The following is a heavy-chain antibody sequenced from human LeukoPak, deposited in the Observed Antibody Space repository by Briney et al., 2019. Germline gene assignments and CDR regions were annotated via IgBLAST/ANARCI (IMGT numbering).Heavy chain of an antibody. Sequence: GGSLRLSCAASGSTFSRHSMNWVRQAPGKGLEWVSYISSGSSYIYYADSVKGRFTISRDNAENSLYLQMNSLRGEDTAVYYCARGGLNYADASDIWGQGTMVTVS. J-gene: IGHJ3*02. CDR2: ISSGSSYI. D-gene: IGHD4-11*01. V-gene: IGHV3-21*01. CDR3: ARGGLNYADASDI. CDR1: GSTFSRHS.